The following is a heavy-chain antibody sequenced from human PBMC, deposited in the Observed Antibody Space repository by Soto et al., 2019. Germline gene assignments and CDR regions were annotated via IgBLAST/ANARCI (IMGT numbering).Heavy chain of an antibody. J-gene: IGHJ4*02. V-gene: IGHV3-23*01. D-gene: IGHD3-10*01. CDR1: GFTFSSYA. Sequence: GGALRLSCAASGFTFSSYAMSWVRQAPGKGLEWVSALSGSGGGTYYTDSVKGRFTISRDNSKDTLYLQMNSLRAEDTAVYYCAAGEPLLYRGRGTLVTVSS. CDR3: AAGEPLLY. CDR2: LSGSGGGT.